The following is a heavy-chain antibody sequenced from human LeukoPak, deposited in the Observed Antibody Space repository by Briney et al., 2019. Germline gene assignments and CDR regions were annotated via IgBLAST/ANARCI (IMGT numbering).Heavy chain of an antibody. Sequence: SETLSLTCTVSGGSISSYYWSWIRQPPGKGLEWIGYIYYSGSTNYNPSLKSRVTISVDTSKNQFSLKLSSVTAADTAVYHCARWVDSGTAGYYGMDVWGQGTTVTVSS. CDR3: ARWVDSGTAGYYGMDV. J-gene: IGHJ6*02. CDR2: IYYSGST. V-gene: IGHV4-59*01. CDR1: GGSISSYY. D-gene: IGHD3-10*01.